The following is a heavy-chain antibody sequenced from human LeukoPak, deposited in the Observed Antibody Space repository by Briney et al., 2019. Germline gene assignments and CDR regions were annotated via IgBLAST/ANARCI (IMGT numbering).Heavy chain of an antibody. Sequence: ASVKVSCKASGYTFATYGISWVRQVPGQGLEWMGWISAYNGNTNYAQKLQGRVTMTTDTSTSTAYMELRSLRSDDTAVYYCARVADYDFWSGYLKSLYYYYYMDVWGKGTTVTVSS. V-gene: IGHV1-18*01. J-gene: IGHJ6*03. D-gene: IGHD3-3*01. CDR2: ISAYNGNT. CDR1: GYTFATYG. CDR3: ARVADYDFWSGYLKSLYYYYYMDV.